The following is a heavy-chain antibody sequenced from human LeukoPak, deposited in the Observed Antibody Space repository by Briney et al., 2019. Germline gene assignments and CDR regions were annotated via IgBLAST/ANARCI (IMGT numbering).Heavy chain of an antibody. D-gene: IGHD6-6*01. J-gene: IGHJ3*02. CDR2: INPNSGGT. V-gene: IGHV1-2*02. CDR1: GYTFTGYY. Sequence: ASVKVSCKASGYTFTGYYMHWVRQAPGQGLEWMGWINPNSGGTNYAQKFQGRVTMTRDTSISTAYMELSGLKSDDTAVYYCARVSEYDAFDMWGQGTMVTVSS. CDR3: ARVSEYDAFDM.